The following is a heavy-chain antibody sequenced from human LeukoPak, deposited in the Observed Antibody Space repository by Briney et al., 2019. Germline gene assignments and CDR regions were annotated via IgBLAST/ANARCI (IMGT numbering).Heavy chain of an antibody. CDR1: GGSFSGYY. D-gene: IGHD6-19*01. CDR2: IYYSGST. V-gene: IGHV4-59*08. Sequence: SETLSLTCAVYGGSFSGYYWSWIRQPPGKGLEWIGYIYYSGSTNYNPPLKSRVTISVDTSKNQFSLKLSSVTAADTAVYYCARQGTSGWSNFDYWGQGTLVTVSS. CDR3: ARQGTSGWSNFDY. J-gene: IGHJ4*02.